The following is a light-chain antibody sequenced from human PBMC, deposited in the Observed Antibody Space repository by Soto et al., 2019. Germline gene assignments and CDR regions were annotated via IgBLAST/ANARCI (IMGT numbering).Light chain of an antibody. Sequence: IQMTQTPSSMPPSEGGIVTITSRASRGISSWLAWYQRNPGRAPKILVYAASRLQAGVPLRFSGSGAGTDLTLTISDLQPEDFATYYCQQLNSFPLTFGQGTRLEIK. CDR2: AAS. J-gene: IGKJ5*01. CDR3: QQLNSFPLT. V-gene: IGKV1D-12*01. CDR1: RGISSW.